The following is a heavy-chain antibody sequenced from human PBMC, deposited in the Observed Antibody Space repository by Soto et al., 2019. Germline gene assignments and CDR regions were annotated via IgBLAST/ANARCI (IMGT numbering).Heavy chain of an antibody. J-gene: IGHJ3*02. CDR3: ATDKDGYCSSTSCYRDAFDI. Sequence: ASVKVSCKVSGYTLTELSMHWVRQAPGKGLEWMGGVDPEDGETIYAQKFQGRVTMTEDTSTDTAYMELSSLRSEDTAVYYCATDKDGYCSSTSCYRDAFDIWGQGTMVTVSS. CDR1: GYTLTELS. D-gene: IGHD2-2*01. V-gene: IGHV1-24*01. CDR2: VDPEDGET.